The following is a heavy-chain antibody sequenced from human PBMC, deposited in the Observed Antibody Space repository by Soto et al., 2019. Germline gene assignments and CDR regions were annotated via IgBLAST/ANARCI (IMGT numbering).Heavy chain of an antibody. D-gene: IGHD3-3*01. CDR2: INPSGGST. V-gene: IGHV1-46*01. CDR3: ARDITIFGVVITQYQNYYYGMDV. CDR1: GYTFTSYY. Sequence: ASVKVSCKASGYTFTSYYMHWVRQAPGQGLEWMGIINPSGGSTSYAQKFQGRVTMTGDTSTSTVYMELSSLRSEDTAVYYCARDITIFGVVITQYQNYYYGMDVWGQGTTVTV. J-gene: IGHJ6*02.